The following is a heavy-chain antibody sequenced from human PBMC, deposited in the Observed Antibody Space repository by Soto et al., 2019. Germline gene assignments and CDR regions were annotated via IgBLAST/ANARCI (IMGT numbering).Heavy chain of an antibody. V-gene: IGHV3-9*01. CDR1: GFTFDDYA. CDR2: ISWNSGSI. Sequence: EVQLVESGGGLVQPGRSLRLSCAASGFTFDDYAMHWVRQAPGKGLEWVTGISWNSGSIGYADSVKGRFTISRDNAKNSLYLQRNSLRAEDTALYYCATGLYISNWYCHAQHWGQGTLVTVTS. J-gene: IGHJ1*01. D-gene: IGHD6-13*01. CDR3: ATGLYISNWYCHAQH.